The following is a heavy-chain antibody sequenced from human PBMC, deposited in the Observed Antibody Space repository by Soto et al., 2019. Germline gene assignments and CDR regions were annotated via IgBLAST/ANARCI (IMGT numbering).Heavy chain of an antibody. CDR3: ASDYGSGIEMYV. V-gene: IGHV1-46*01. D-gene: IGHD3-10*01. J-gene: IGHJ6*02. CDR2: FKPTGGGST. Sequence: QVRLVQSGAEVKKPGASVKLSCKPSGYTFSGYYVHWVRQAPGQGLEWMGVFKPTGGGSTGYAQKFQGRVTVTRDTSTRIVYMELGGLRFDDTAVYFCASDYGSGIEMYVWGQGTRVTVSS. CDR1: GYTFSGYY.